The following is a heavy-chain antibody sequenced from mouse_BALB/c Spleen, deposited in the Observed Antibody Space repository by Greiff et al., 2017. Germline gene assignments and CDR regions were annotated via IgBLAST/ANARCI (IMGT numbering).Heavy chain of an antibody. D-gene: IGHD2-2*01. Sequence: EVNVVESGGGLVQPKGSLKLSCAASGFTFNTYAMNWVRQAPGKGLEWVARIRSKSNNYATYYADSVKDRFTISRDDSQSMLYLQMNNLKTEDTAMYYCVGYYYAMDYWGQGTSVTVSS. CDR2: IRSKSNNYAT. J-gene: IGHJ4*01. CDR3: VGYYYAMDY. V-gene: IGHV10-1*02. CDR1: GFTFNTYA.